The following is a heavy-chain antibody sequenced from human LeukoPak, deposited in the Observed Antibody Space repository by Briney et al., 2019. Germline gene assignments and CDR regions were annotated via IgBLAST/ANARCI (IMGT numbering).Heavy chain of an antibody. D-gene: IGHD3-10*01. Sequence: PGGSLRLSCAASGFTFSSYAMSWVRQAPGKGLEWVSAISGSGGSTYYADSVKGRFTISRDNSKSTLYLQMNSLRAEDTAVYYCAKQAGSAGYYGSGSYYDYWGQGTLVTVSS. CDR1: GFTFSSYA. V-gene: IGHV3-23*01. J-gene: IGHJ4*02. CDR2: ISGSGGST. CDR3: AKQAGSAGYYGSGSYYDY.